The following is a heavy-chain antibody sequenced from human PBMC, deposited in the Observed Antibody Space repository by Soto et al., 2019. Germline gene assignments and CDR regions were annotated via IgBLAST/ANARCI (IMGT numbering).Heavy chain of an antibody. V-gene: IGHV4-59*01. CDR3: AREGETWYYFDY. D-gene: IGHD3-16*01. J-gene: IGHJ4*01. CDR1: GGSISSYY. Sequence: SETLSLTCTVSGGSISSYYWSWIRQPPGKGLEWIGYIYYSGSTNYNPSLKSRVTISVDTSKNQFSLKLSSVTAADAAVYYCAREGETWYYFDYWGQGTLVTVSS. CDR2: IYYSGST.